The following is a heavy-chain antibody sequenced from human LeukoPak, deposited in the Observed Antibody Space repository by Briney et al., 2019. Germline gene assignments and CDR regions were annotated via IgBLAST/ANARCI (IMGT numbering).Heavy chain of an antibody. CDR1: GGSFSGYY. J-gene: IGHJ4*02. CDR2: INHSGST. D-gene: IGHD3-3*01. Sequence: SETLSLTCAVYGGSFSGYYWSWIRQPPGKGLEWIGEINHSGSTNYNPSLKSRVTISVDTAKNQFSLKLSSVTAADTAVYYCARGRRTFWSGLYCDYGGQGTLVTVSS. V-gene: IGHV4-34*01. CDR3: ARGRRTFWSGLYCDY.